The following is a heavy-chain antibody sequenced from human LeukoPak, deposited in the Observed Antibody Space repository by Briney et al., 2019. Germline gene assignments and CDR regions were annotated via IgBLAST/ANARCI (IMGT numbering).Heavy chain of an antibody. CDR1: GFTFSTYS. CDR3: ARESSVDY. J-gene: IGHJ4*02. V-gene: IGHV3-48*02. CDR2: ITRSSSAI. Sequence: GGSLRLSCAASGFTFSTYSMNWVRQAPGKGLEWVSYITRSSSAIYYADSVKGRFTISRDNAKNSLYLQMNNLRDEDTAVYYCARESSVDYWGQGTLVTVSS.